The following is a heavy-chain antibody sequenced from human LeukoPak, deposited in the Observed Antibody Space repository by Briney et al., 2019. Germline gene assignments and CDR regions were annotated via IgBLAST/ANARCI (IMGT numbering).Heavy chain of an antibody. CDR3: ANSGEEQWLVRTPDLYGMDV. V-gene: IGHV3-30*18. CDR2: ISYDGSNK. J-gene: IGHJ6*02. CDR1: GFTFSSYG. Sequence: PGGSLRLSCAASGFTFSSYGMHWVRQAPGKGLEWVAVISYDGSNKYYADSVKGRFTISRDNSKNTLYLQMNSLRAEDTAVYYCANSGEEQWLVRTPDLYGMDVWGQGTTVTVSS. D-gene: IGHD6-19*01.